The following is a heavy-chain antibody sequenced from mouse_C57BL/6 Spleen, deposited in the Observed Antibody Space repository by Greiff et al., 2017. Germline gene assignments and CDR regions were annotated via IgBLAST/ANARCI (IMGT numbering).Heavy chain of an antibody. Sequence: QVQLQQSGPELVKPGASVKISCKASGYAFSSSWMNWVKQRPGKGLEWIGRIYPGDGDTNYNGKFKGKATLTADKSSSTAYMQLSSLTSEDSAVYFCARSPNYYGSSYRYFDVWGTGTTVTVSS. CDR2: IYPGDGDT. CDR3: ARSPNYYGSSYRYFDV. V-gene: IGHV1-82*01. J-gene: IGHJ1*03. D-gene: IGHD1-1*01. CDR1: GYAFSSSW.